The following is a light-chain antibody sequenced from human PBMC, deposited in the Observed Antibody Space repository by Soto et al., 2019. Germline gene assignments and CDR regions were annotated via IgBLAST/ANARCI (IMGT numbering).Light chain of an antibody. CDR3: SSYTSSVSYV. V-gene: IGLV2-14*01. CDR2: EVN. CDR1: SSDVGGYNY. J-gene: IGLJ1*01. Sequence: QSALTQPASVSGSPGQSITISCTGTSSDVGGYNYVSWYQQHPGKAPKFIIYEVNNRPSGVSHRFSGSKSGTTASLTISGLQADDEADYYCSSYTSSVSYVFGTGTKVTVL.